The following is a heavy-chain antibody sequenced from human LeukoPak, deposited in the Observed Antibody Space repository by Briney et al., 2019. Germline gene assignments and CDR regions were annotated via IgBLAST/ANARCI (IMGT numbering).Heavy chain of an antibody. Sequence: GESLKISCKGSGYSFTSYWIGWVRQMPGKGLEWMGIIYPGDSDTRYSPSFQGQVTISADKSISTAYLQWSSLKASDTAMYYCARLRDRILTGYYREYYFDYWGQGTLVTVSS. CDR3: ARLRDRILTGYYREYYFDY. D-gene: IGHD3-9*01. J-gene: IGHJ4*02. V-gene: IGHV5-51*01. CDR2: IYPGDSDT. CDR1: GYSFTSYW.